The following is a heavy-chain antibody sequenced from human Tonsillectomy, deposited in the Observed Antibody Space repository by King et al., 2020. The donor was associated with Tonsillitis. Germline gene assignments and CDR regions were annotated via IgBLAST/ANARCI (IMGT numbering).Heavy chain of an antibody. CDR1: GFTFDDYA. V-gene: IGHV3-9*01. CDR2: ISWNSGSI. CDR3: AKGSLPVVFMGRDWFDP. J-gene: IGHJ5*02. D-gene: IGHD3-3*01. Sequence: QLVQSGGGLVQPGRSLRLSCAVSGFTFDDYAMHWVRQAPGKGLEWVSGISWNSGSIAYADSVKGRFTISRDNAKNSLYLQMTSLRAEDTALYYCAKGSLPVVFMGRDWFDPWGQGTQVTVSS.